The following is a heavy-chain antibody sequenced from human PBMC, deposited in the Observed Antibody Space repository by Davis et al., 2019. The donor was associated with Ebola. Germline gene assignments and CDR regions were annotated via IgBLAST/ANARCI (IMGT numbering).Heavy chain of an antibody. D-gene: IGHD2-2*01. CDR3: ARVPQASRPSRYYYGMDV. CDR2: IYYSGST. V-gene: IGHV4-59*12. J-gene: IGHJ6*02. CDR1: GGSISSYY. Sequence: SETLSLTCTVSGGSISSYYWSWIRQPPGKGLEWIGYIYYSGSTYYNPSLKSRATISVDRSKNQFSLKVSSVTAADTAVYYCARVPQASRPSRYYYGMDVWGQGTKVTVSS.